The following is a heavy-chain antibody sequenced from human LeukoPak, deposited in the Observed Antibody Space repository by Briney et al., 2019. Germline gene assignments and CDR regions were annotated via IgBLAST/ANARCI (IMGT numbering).Heavy chain of an antibody. CDR3: ARYVLLWFGDSSMDV. Sequence: PGGSLRLSCAASGFTFSNYEMNWVRQAPGKGLEWVANIKQDGSEKYYVDSVKGRFTISRDNAKNSLYLQMNSLRAEDTAVYYCARYVLLWFGDSSMDVWGKGTTVTISS. CDR1: GFTFSNYE. CDR2: IKQDGSEK. D-gene: IGHD3-10*01. V-gene: IGHV3-7*01. J-gene: IGHJ6*04.